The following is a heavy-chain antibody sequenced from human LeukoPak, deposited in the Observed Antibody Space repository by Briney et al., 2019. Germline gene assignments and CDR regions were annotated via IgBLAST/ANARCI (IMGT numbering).Heavy chain of an antibody. CDR2: ISSNGGIT. J-gene: IGHJ4*02. CDR1: GITFRTYA. CDR3: AKSGLNRFDY. V-gene: IGHV3-64*01. D-gene: IGHD2-15*01. Sequence: GGSLRLSCAASGITFRTYAMHWVRQAPGKGLEHVSAISSNGGITYYANSVKGRFTISRDNSKNTLYLQMNSLRAEDTAIYYCAKSGLNRFDYWGLRTLVTVSS.